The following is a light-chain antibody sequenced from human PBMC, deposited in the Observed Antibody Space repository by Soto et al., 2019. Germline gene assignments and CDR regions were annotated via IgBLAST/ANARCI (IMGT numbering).Light chain of an antibody. CDR2: KAS. CDR1: QSVDTC. J-gene: IGKJ1*01. V-gene: IGKV1-5*03. CDR3: QHFYRYPWT. Sequence: DIQMTQSPSTLSASVGDRVTITCRASQSVDTCLAWYQQKPGKAPHLLISKASSLETGVPSRFSGSGSVTEFTLTISSLQPDDFAAYYCQHFYRYPWTFGQGTKVEIQ.